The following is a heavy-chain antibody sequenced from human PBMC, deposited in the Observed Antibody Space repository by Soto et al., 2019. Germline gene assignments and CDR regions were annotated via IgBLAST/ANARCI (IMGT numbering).Heavy chain of an antibody. D-gene: IGHD2-2*01. Sequence: GGSLRLSCAASGFTFSSYSMNWVRQAPGKGLEWVSSISSSSSYIYYADSVKGRFTISRDNAKNSLYLQMNSLRAEDTAVYYCATGGPAASYPWLGNWFDPWGQGTLVTVSS. V-gene: IGHV3-21*01. J-gene: IGHJ5*02. CDR1: GFTFSSYS. CDR3: ATGGPAASYPWLGNWFDP. CDR2: ISSSSSYI.